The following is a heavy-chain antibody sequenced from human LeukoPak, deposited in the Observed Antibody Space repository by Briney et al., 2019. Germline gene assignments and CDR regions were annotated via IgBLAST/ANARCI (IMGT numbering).Heavy chain of an antibody. V-gene: IGHV4-4*08. CDR1: GVSISSYY. CDR2: INTSGST. CDR3: ARTTEAHNWRTRYYYYYMDV. J-gene: IGHJ6*03. D-gene: IGHD1-1*01. Sequence: SETLSLTCTVSGVSISSYYWSWIRQPPGKGLEWIWYINTSGSTNYYPAPKKRVTMSAGTNNNQFSQKLSSVTAADTAVYYCARTTEAHNWRTRYYYYYMDVWGKGTTVTVSS.